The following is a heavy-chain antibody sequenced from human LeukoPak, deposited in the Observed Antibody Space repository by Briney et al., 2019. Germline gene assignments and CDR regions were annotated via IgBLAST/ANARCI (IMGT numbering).Heavy chain of an antibody. J-gene: IGHJ4*02. D-gene: IGHD2-2*01. CDR3: ARDIVVVPAAVFDY. CDR1: GYTFTSYG. V-gene: IGHV1-18*04. CDR2: ISAYNGNT. Sequence: ASVEVSCKAYGYTFTSYGISWVRQAPGQGLEWMGWISAYNGNTNYAQKLQGRVTMTTDTSTSTAYMELRSLRSDDTAVYYCARDIVVVPAAVFDYWGQGTLVTVSS.